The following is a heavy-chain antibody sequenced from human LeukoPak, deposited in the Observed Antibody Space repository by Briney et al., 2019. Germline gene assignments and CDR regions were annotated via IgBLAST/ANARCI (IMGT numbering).Heavy chain of an antibody. V-gene: IGHV3-21*06. CDR3: SRDRDSSGSWEINFDY. CDR2: ISSSSSYI. D-gene: IGHD1-26*01. Sequence: PGGSLRLSCAASGFTLSSYSMNWVRQAPGKGLEWVSSISSSSSYIYYADSVKGRFTISRDDAKNSVYLQMNSLRVEDTAVYYCSRDRDSSGSWEINFDYWGQGTLVTVSS. J-gene: IGHJ4*02. CDR1: GFTLSSYS.